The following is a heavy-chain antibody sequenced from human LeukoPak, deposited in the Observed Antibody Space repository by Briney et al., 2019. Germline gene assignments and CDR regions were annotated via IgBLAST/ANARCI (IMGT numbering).Heavy chain of an antibody. J-gene: IGHJ6*03. CDR3: AKELWGSGSYGVAYYMDV. Sequence: PGGSLRLSCAASGFTFSSYGMHWVRQAPGKGLEWVAVIWYDGSNKYYADSVKGRFTISRDNSKNTLYLQMNSLRAEDTAVYYRAKELWGSGSYGVAYYMDVWGKGTTVTVSS. CDR1: GFTFSSYG. D-gene: IGHD3-10*01. CDR2: IWYDGSNK. V-gene: IGHV3-33*06.